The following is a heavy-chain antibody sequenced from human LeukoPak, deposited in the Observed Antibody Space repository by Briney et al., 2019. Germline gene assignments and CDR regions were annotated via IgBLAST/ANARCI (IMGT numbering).Heavy chain of an antibody. V-gene: IGHV1-46*01. J-gene: IGHJ4*02. CDR2: INPSGSST. CDR3: ARGGSPNCGGDCFTFDY. CDR1: GYTFTSYY. D-gene: IGHD2-21*02. Sequence: ASVKVSCKASGYTFTSYYMHWVRQAPGQGLEWMGIINPSGSSTSYAQKFQGRVTMTRDMSTSTVYMELSSLRSEDTAVYYCARGGSPNCGGDCFTFDYWGQGTLVTVSS.